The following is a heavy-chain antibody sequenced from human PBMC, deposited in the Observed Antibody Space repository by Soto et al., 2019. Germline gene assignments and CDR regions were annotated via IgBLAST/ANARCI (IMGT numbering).Heavy chain of an antibody. Sequence: QVQVVESGGGVVQPGRSLTLSCAASGFRFSSFGMHWVRQAPGKGLEWVAVIWHDGKKKYYADSAKGRFTISRDNSKNSLFLQMNSVRAEYTAVYYCARDAGQDEAMDNWGQGTLVTV. J-gene: IGHJ4*02. CDR1: GFRFSSFG. V-gene: IGHV3-33*02. CDR2: IWHDGKKK. CDR3: ARDAGQDEAMDN.